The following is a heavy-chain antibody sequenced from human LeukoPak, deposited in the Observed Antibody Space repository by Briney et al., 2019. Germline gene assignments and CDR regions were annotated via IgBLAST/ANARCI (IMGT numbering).Heavy chain of an antibody. Sequence: SGTLSLTCIVSGVSISSGSYYWGWLRQPPGKGLEWFGRSDYSGTTSYNPSLKSRVTITVDTSKTQFSLRLSSVTAADTAVYYCARGLGGYYSSFDYWGLGTLVAVSS. CDR3: ARGLGGYYSSFDY. V-gene: IGHV4-39*01. CDR2: SDYSGTT. CDR1: GVSISSGSYY. D-gene: IGHD3-22*01. J-gene: IGHJ4*02.